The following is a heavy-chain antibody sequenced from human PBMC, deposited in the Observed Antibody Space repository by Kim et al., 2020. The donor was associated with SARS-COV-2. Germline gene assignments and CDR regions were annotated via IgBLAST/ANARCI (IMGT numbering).Heavy chain of an antibody. Sequence: SETLSLTCAVYGGSFSGYYWSWIRQPPGKGLEWIGEINHSGSTNYNPSLKSRVTISVDTSKNQFSLKLSSVTAADTAVYYCARAQRITMVRGVIFGYFQHWGQGTLVTVSS. J-gene: IGHJ1*01. CDR3: ARAQRITMVRGVIFGYFQH. CDR1: GGSFSGYY. CDR2: INHSGST. V-gene: IGHV4-34*01. D-gene: IGHD3-10*01.